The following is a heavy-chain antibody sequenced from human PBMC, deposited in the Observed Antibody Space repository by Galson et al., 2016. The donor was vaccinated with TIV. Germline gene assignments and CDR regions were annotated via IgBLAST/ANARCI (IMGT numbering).Heavy chain of an antibody. CDR1: GYTFTSYG. V-gene: IGHV1-3*04. CDR3: ARLGYCSSMSCFQFDP. D-gene: IGHD2-2*01. J-gene: IGHJ5*02. Sequence: SVKVSCKASGYTFTSYGIHWMRRAPGQRLEWMGWINTATGYTKYLQTFQDRITITKDTSARTAYMELSSLRAEDTATYYCARLGYCSSMSCFQFDPWGQGTLVSVSS. CDR2: INTATGYT.